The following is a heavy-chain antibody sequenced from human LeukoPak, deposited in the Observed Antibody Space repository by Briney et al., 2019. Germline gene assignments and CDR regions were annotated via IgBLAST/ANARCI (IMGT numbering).Heavy chain of an antibody. J-gene: IGHJ3*02. CDR1: GGSISGYY. CDR3: ARDTRGERKYAFDI. CDR2: IYYSGST. D-gene: IGHD3-16*01. Sequence: PSETLSLTCTVSGGSISGYYWSWIRQPPGKGLEWIGYIYYSGSTNYNPSLKSRATISVDTSKNQFSLKLSSVTAADTAVYYCARDTRGERKYAFDIWGQGTMVTVSS. V-gene: IGHV4-59*01.